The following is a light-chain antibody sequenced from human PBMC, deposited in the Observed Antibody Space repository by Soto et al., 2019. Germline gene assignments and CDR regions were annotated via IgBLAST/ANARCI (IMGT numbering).Light chain of an antibody. CDR2: DAS. CDR3: QQSDSLTIT. V-gene: IGKV1-33*01. CDR1: QDISNY. Sequence: DIQMTQSPSSLSASVGDRVTITCRASQDISNYLNWYQLRPGKAPKLLIYDASNLERGVPSRFSGTRSGTHFTFAITSLQPEDVATYYCQQSDSLTITFGQGTRLEIK. J-gene: IGKJ5*01.